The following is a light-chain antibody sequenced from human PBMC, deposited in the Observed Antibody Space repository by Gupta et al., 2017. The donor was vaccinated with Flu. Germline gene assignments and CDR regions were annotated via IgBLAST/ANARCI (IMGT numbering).Light chain of an antibody. J-gene: IGLJ1*01. CDR2: EVT. CDR1: SSDVGGYNY. V-gene: IGLV2-8*01. Sequence: SVAISCTGTSSDVGGYNYVSWYQQYPGKAPKLMIYEVTLRPSGVPDRFSGSKSGNTASLIVSGLQAEDEADYYCSSYAGSNNYVFGTGTKVTVL. CDR3: SSYAGSNNYV.